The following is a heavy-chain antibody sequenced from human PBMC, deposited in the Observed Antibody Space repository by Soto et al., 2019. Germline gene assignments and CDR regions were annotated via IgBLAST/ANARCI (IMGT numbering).Heavy chain of an antibody. CDR1: GFTFTSSA. J-gene: IGHJ2*01. Sequence: QMQLVQSGPEVKKPGTSVKISCKASGFTFTSSAMQWVRQARGQRLEWIGWIVVGSGNTNYAQKFQERVTITRDMSTSTAYMELSSLRSEDTAVYYCAAGGYSYGFHWYFDLWGRGTLVTVSS. CDR3: AAGGYSYGFHWYFDL. V-gene: IGHV1-58*02. D-gene: IGHD5-18*01. CDR2: IVVGSGNT.